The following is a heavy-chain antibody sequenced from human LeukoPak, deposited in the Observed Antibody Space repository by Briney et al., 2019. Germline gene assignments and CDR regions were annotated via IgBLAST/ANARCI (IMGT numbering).Heavy chain of an antibody. CDR3: ATDGTRGPTVTIYAFDI. D-gene: IGHD4-17*01. J-gene: IGHJ3*02. V-gene: IGHV3-33*08. CDR2: IWYGGSNK. CDR1: GFTFSSYG. Sequence: GGSLRLSCAASGFTFSSYGMHWVRQAPGKGLEWVAVIWYGGSNKYYADSVKGRFTISRDNSKNTLYLQMNSQRAEDTAVYYCATDGTRGPTVTIYAFDIWGQGTMVTVSS.